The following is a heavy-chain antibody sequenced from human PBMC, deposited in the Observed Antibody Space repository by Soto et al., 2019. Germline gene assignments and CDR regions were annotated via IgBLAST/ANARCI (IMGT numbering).Heavy chain of an antibody. CDR1: GGTFIGYY. Sequence: SETLSLTYAVYGGTFIGYYWSWIRKPPGKGLEWIGEINHSGSTNYNPSLKSRVTISVDTSKNQFSLKLSSVTAGDTAVSCSARASRGKTDPYYYYMDVWGKGTTVTVSS. J-gene: IGHJ6*03. D-gene: IGHD3-10*01. V-gene: IGHV4-34*01. CDR3: ARASRGKTDPYYYYMDV. CDR2: INHSGST.